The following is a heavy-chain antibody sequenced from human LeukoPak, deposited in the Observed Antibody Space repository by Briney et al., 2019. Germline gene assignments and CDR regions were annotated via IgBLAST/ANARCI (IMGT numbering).Heavy chain of an antibody. CDR1: GFMFSSNW. D-gene: IGHD3-16*01. Sequence: GGSLRPSCAASGFMFSSNWVSWVRLAPGKGLEWVANIKEDGTETYYVDSVKGRFTISRDNAKNSLYLQMSNLRAEDTAVYFCARGGGLDVWGQGATVTVSS. CDR2: IKEDGTET. CDR3: ARGGGLDV. V-gene: IGHV3-7*03. J-gene: IGHJ6*02.